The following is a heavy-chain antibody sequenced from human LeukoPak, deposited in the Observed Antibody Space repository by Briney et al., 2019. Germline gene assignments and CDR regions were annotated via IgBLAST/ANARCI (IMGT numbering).Heavy chain of an antibody. CDR2: IRYDGSNK. V-gene: IGHV3-30*02. J-gene: IGHJ4*02. CDR3: AKGGIGYCSGGSCYDY. Sequence: PGGSLRLSCAASGFTFSSYGMHWVRQAPGKGLEWVAFIRYDGSNKYYADSVKGRFTISRDNSKNTLYLQMNSLRAEDTAVYYCAKGGIGYCSGGSCYDYWGQGTLVTVSS. D-gene: IGHD2-15*01. CDR1: GFTFSSYG.